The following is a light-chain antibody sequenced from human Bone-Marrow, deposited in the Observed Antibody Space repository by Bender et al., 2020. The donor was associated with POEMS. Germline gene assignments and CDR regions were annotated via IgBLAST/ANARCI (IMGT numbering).Light chain of an antibody. J-gene: IGLJ2*01. Sequence: SYVLTQSPSLSVAAGQTATITCGGNSIGSKSVHWYQQKPGQAPVVVVYADSDRPSGIPERFSGSNSGTTAALTLSRVEPGDEADYFCQVWDNSRVVFGGGTKLTVL. CDR3: QVWDNSRVV. CDR1: SIGSKS. V-gene: IGLV3-21*02. CDR2: ADS.